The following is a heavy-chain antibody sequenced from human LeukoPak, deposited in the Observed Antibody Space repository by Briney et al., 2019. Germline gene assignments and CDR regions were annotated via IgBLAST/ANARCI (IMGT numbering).Heavy chain of an antibody. D-gene: IGHD3-22*01. CDR2: MNPNSGNT. Sequence: ASVKVSCKASGYTFTSYDINWVRQATGQGLEGMGWMNPNSGNTGYAQKFQGRVTMTRNTSISTAYKALSRLRSDDTALYYSARAPPRISYYYDSRGYYPSAYWGQGTLVTVSS. CDR3: ARAPPRISYYYDSRGYYPSAY. CDR1: GYTFTSYD. J-gene: IGHJ4*02. V-gene: IGHV1-8*01.